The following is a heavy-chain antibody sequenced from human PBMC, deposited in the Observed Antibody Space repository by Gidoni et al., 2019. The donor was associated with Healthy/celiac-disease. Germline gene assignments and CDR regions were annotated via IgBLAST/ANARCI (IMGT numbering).Heavy chain of an antibody. D-gene: IGHD6-13*01. CDR2: INHSGST. V-gene: IGHV4-34*01. Sequence: QVQLQQWGAGLLKPSETLSLTCAVYGGSFSGYYWGWIRQPPGKGLEWIGEINHSGSTNYNPSLKSRVTISVDTSKNQFSLKLSSVTAADTAVYYCARSGVGSSWPKSPTQFDYWGQGTLVTVSS. CDR3: ARSGVGSSWPKSPTQFDY. CDR1: GGSFSGYY. J-gene: IGHJ4*02.